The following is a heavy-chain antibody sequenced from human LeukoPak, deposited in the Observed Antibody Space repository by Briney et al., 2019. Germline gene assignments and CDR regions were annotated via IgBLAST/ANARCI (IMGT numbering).Heavy chain of an antibody. CDR3: ARGSDVVVPAAILDY. J-gene: IGHJ4*02. V-gene: IGHV1-18*01. CDR1: GYTFTSYG. Sequence: ASVKVSCKASGYTFTSYGISWVRKAPGQGFEGRGWISAYNGNTNYAQKLKGRVTMNTDTSTSTAYMELRSLRSDDTAVYYCARGSDVVVPAAILDYWGQGTLVTVSS. CDR2: ISAYNGNT. D-gene: IGHD2-2*01.